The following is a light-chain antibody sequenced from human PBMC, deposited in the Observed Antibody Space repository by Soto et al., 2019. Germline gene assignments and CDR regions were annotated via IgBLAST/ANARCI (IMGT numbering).Light chain of an antibody. CDR2: EVS. Sequence: QSALTQPASVSGSPGQSITISCTGTSSDVGGYNYVSWYQQQSGKAPKLIIHEVSYRPSGVSNRFSGSKSGNTNSLTTSVLQTDEDSDDCGGAYSISHAFFFGIGTKGTVL. J-gene: IGLJ1*01. V-gene: IGLV2-14*01. CDR3: GAYSISHAFF. CDR1: SSDVGGYNY.